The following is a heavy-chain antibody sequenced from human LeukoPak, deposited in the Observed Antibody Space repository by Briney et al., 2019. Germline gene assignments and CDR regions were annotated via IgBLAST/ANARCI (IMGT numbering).Heavy chain of an antibody. D-gene: IGHD3-3*01. J-gene: IGHJ4*02. Sequence: QPGGSLRLSCAASGFTFSSYAMSWVRQAPGKGLEWVSAISGSGGSTYYADSVKGRFTISRDNSKNTMYLQMISLRAEDTAVYYCAKDRPLDTIFGVVIRRPYYFDYWGQGTLVTVSS. CDR1: GFTFSSYA. CDR2: ISGSGGST. CDR3: AKDRPLDTIFGVVIRRPYYFDY. V-gene: IGHV3-23*01.